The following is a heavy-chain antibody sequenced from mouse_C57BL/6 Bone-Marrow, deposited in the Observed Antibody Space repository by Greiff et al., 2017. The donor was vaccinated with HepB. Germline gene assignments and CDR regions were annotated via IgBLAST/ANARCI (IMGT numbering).Heavy chain of an antibody. D-gene: IGHD2-3*01. CDR3: TRSDDGYYRDWFAY. CDR1: GYTFTDYE. Sequence: QVQLKESGAELVRPGASVTLSCKASGYTFTDYEMHWVKQTPVHGLEWIGAIDPETGGTAYNQKFKGKAILTADKSSSTAYMELRSLTSEDSAVYYCTRSDDGYYRDWFAYWGQGTLVTVSA. J-gene: IGHJ3*01. CDR2: IDPETGGT. V-gene: IGHV1-15*01.